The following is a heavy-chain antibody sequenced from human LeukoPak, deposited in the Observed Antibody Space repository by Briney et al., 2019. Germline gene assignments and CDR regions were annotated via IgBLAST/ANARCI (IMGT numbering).Heavy chain of an antibody. J-gene: IGHJ4*02. D-gene: IGHD6-13*01. CDR3: ARVTGYRIEDYFDY. CDR2: IYYSGST. V-gene: IGHV4-59*01. Sequence: PSEALSLTCTVSGGSISSYYWSWIRQPPGKGLEWIGYIYYSGSTNYNPSLKSRVTISVETSKNEFSLKLRSVTAADTAVYYCARVTGYRIEDYFDYWGQGTLVTVSS. CDR1: GGSISSYY.